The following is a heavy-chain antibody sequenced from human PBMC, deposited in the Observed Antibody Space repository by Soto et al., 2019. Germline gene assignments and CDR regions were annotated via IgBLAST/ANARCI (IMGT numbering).Heavy chain of an antibody. J-gene: IGHJ5*01. CDR3: ARGTGTSWFDS. CDR2: INSNSGDT. V-gene: IGHV1-2*02. D-gene: IGHD1-7*01. CDR1: AYTFTANY. Sequence: GXSVKVSCKASAYTFTANYIHWVRQAPGQGLEWMGWINSNSGDTKYAQNLQGRVTLTRDTSISTVYMDLSRLMSDDTAVYYCARGTGTSWFDSRGQGTLVTGSS.